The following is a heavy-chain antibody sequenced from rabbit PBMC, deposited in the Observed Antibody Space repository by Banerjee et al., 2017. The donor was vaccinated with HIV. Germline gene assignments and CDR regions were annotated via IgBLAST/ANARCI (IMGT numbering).Heavy chain of an antibody. CDR2: IYTGDGST. V-gene: IGHV1S40*01. J-gene: IGHJ4*01. CDR3: ARDPYDGSVYYNL. D-gene: IGHD8-1*01. Sequence: QSLEESGGDLVKPGASLTLTCSASGFSFSSGYDMCWVRQAPGKGLEWLACIYTGDGSTYYASWVNGRFTISRSTSLNTVTLQMTSLTAADTATYFCARDPYDGSVYYNLWGQGTLVTVS. CDR1: GFSFSSGYD.